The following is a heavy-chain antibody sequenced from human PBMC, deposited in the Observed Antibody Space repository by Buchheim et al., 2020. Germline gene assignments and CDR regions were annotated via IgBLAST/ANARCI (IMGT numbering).Heavy chain of an antibody. CDR1: GFTFSSYA. Sequence: EVQLLESGGGLVQPGGSLRLSCAASGFTFSSYAMSWVRQAPGKGLELDSAISGSGGSTYYADSVKGRFTISRDNSKNTLYLQMNSLRAEDTAVYYCAKFPGYYYYDSSGYFDYWGRGPL. CDR2: ISGSGGST. J-gene: IGHJ4*02. CDR3: AKFPGYYYYDSSGYFDY. V-gene: IGHV3-23*01. D-gene: IGHD3-22*01.